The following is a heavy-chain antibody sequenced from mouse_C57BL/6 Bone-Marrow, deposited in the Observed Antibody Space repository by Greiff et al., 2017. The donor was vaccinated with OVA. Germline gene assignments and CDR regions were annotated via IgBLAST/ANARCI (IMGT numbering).Heavy chain of an antibody. CDR1: GYTFTSYW. D-gene: IGHD2-12*01. CDR2: IYPSDSET. CDR3: AGPVTTPD. V-gene: IGHV1-61*01. Sequence: QVQLQQPGAELVRPGSSVKLSCTASGYTFTSYWMAWVKPRPGPGLEWIGTIYPSDSETHYNQKFKDKDTLTVDKSSSTAYMQLSSLTSEDAAGYCCAGPVTTPDWGQGTTLTVSS. J-gene: IGHJ2*01.